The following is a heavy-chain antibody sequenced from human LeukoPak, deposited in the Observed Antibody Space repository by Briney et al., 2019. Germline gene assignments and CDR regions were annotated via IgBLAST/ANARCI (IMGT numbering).Heavy chain of an antibody. D-gene: IGHD3-10*01. CDR2: IRYDGSNR. Sequence: SGGSLRLSCVESGFTFSSYGIHWVRQAPGKGLEGMAYIRYDGSNRHYADSVKGRFTISRDNSKNTLYLQKNSLRVEDTAVYYCAKGGRITMLRGVQRDHYFDYWGQGTLVTVSS. V-gene: IGHV3-30*02. J-gene: IGHJ4*02. CDR3: AKGGRITMLRGVQRDHYFDY. CDR1: GFTFSSYG.